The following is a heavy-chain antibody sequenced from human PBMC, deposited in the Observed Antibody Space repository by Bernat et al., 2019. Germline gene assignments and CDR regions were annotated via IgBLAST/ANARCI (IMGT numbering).Heavy chain of an antibody. J-gene: IGHJ4*02. Sequence: QVQLVESGGGVVQPGRSLRLSCAASGFTFSSYGMHWVRQAPDKGLEWVAVIWYDGSNKYYADSVKGRFTISRDNSKNTLYLQMNSLRAEDTAVYYCARDPVELYSSSWYGGVDYWGQGTLVTVSS. D-gene: IGHD6-13*01. CDR1: GFTFSSYG. CDR2: IWYDGSNK. V-gene: IGHV3-33*01. CDR3: ARDPVELYSSSWYGGVDY.